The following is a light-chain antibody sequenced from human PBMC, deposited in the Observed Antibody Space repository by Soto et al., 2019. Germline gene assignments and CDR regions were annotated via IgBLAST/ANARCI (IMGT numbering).Light chain of an antibody. J-gene: IGLJ1*01. Sequence: QSVLTQPASVSGSPGQSITISCTGTSSDVGGNKYVSWYQQYPGKVPKLLINKVSNRPSGVSNRFSGSKSGNTASLTISGLLAEDEAEYFCTSSTRDSLYVFGTGTKVTVL. CDR2: KVS. CDR3: TSSTRDSLYV. V-gene: IGLV2-14*01. CDR1: SSDVGGNKY.